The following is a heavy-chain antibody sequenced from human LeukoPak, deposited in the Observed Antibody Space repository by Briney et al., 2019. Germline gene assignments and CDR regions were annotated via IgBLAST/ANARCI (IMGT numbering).Heavy chain of an antibody. D-gene: IGHD2-2*01. CDR2: ISYDGSNK. CDR1: GFTFNNYG. CDR3: AKRGEYCSSSTCLIGY. J-gene: IGHJ4*02. V-gene: IGHV3-30*18. Sequence: GGSLRLSCAASGFTFNNYGIHWVRQAPGKGLEWVAFISYDGSNKYYADSVKGRFTISRDNSKNTLYLQMNSLRAEDTAVYYCAKRGEYCSSSTCLIGYWGQGTLVSVSS.